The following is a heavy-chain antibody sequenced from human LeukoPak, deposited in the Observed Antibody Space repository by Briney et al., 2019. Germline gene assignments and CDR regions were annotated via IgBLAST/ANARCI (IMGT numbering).Heavy chain of an antibody. D-gene: IGHD3-16*02. Sequence: PGGSLRLSCAASGFTFSTYAMTWVRQPPGKGLEWIGEINHSGSTNYNPSLKSRVTISVDTSKNQFSLKLSSVTAADTAVYYCARRVSSYYDYVWGSYRSYYFDYWGQGTLVTVSS. CDR2: INHSGST. CDR1: GFTFSTYA. J-gene: IGHJ4*02. V-gene: IGHV4-34*01. CDR3: ARRVSSYYDYVWGSYRSYYFDY.